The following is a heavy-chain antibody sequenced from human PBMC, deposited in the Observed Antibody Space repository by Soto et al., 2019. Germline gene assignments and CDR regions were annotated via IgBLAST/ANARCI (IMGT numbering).Heavy chain of an antibody. CDR2: IRSKAYSATT. J-gene: IGHJ2*01. Sequence: GGSLRLSCTASGFTFGGYAVTWVRQAPGKGLEWIGFIRSKAYSATTEYAASVKGIFTISRDDVKSSAYLQMNSLKTEDTAVYYCARTQASKWELSHWYFDFWGRGTLVTVSS. CDR1: GFTFGGYA. V-gene: IGHV3-49*04. CDR3: ARTQASKWELSHWYFDF. D-gene: IGHD1-26*01.